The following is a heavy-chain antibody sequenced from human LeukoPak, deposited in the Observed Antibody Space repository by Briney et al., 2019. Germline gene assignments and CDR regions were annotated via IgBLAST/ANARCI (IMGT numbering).Heavy chain of an antibody. V-gene: IGHV3-48*01. CDR1: GFTFSSYS. Sequence: GESLRLSCAASGFTFSSYSMNWVRQAPGKGLEWVSYISSSSSTIYYADSVKGRFTISIDNAKNSLYLQMNSLRAEDTAVYYCARTTVTTDYWGQGTLVTVSS. CDR2: ISSSSSTI. CDR3: ARTTVTTDY. J-gene: IGHJ4*02. D-gene: IGHD4-17*01.